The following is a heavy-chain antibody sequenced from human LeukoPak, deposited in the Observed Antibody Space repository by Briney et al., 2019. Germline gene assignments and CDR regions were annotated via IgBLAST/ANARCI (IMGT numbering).Heavy chain of an antibody. CDR3: ARAPSETAGNYPEYIRH. CDR1: GFTFSSYW. J-gene: IGHJ1*01. Sequence: GGSLTLSCAASGFTFSSYWMHWVRQAPGKGLVWVSRIKSDGSTNYADSVKGRFTISRDNAKNTVSLQMNSLRTEDTGVYYCARAPSETAGNYPEYIRHWGQGTLVTVSS. CDR2: IKSDGST. V-gene: IGHV3-74*01. D-gene: IGHD3-22*01.